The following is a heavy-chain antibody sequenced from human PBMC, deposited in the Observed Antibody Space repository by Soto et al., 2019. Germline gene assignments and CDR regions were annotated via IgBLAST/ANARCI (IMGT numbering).Heavy chain of an antibody. Sequence: SGPTLVNPTETLTLTCTVSGFSLSNARMGVSWIRQPPGKALEWLAHIFSNDEKSYSTSLKSRLTISKDTSKSQVVLTMTNMDPVDTATYYRVRNTDDSWRGPNWLDPCGQRTLVAVSS. CDR2: IFSNDEK. CDR1: GFSLSNARMG. CDR3: VRNTDDSWRGPNWLDP. V-gene: IGHV2-26*01. D-gene: IGHD3-3*01. J-gene: IGHJ5*02.